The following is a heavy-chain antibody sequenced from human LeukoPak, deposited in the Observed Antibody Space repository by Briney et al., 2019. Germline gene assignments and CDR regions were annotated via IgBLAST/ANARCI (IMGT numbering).Heavy chain of an antibody. Sequence: PSETLSLTCTVSGGSISRYYWTWIRQPPGKGLEWIGYIYYSGSTNYNPSLKSRVTISIDTSKNQFSLKLSSVTAADTAVYYCARDPWYFDFWGRGTLVTVSS. CDR2: IYYSGST. V-gene: IGHV4-59*01. CDR3: ARDPWYFDF. J-gene: IGHJ2*01. CDR1: GGSISRYY.